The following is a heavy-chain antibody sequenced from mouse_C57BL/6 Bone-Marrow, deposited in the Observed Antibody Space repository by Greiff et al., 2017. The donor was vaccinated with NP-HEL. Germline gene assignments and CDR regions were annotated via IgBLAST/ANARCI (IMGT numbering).Heavy chain of an antibody. Sequence: VQGVESGAELARPGASVKLSCKASGYTFTSYGISWVKQRTGQGLEWIGEIYPRSGNTYYNEKFKGKATLTADKSSSTAYMELRSLTSEDSAVYFCARSRRRRFDYWGQGTTLTVSS. CDR1: GYTFTSYG. CDR2: IYPRSGNT. CDR3: ARSRRRRFDY. J-gene: IGHJ2*01. D-gene: IGHD2-12*01. V-gene: IGHV1-81*01.